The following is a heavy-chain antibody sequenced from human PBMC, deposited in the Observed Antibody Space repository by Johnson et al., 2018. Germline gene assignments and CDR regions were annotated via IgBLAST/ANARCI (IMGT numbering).Heavy chain of an antibody. CDR2: LSSGSTST. CDR3: ASRYSGSSARPFDI. Sequence: VQLVESGGGLVEPGGSLRLSCVASGFTFSFYSINWVRQAPGKGLEWVSYLSSGSTSTYYADSVKGRLNISRDNAKSSLYLQMNSLRAEDTAVYYCASRYSGSSARPFDIWGQGAMVTVSS. V-gene: IGHV3-48*01. D-gene: IGHD6-6*01. J-gene: IGHJ3*02. CDR1: GFTFSFYS.